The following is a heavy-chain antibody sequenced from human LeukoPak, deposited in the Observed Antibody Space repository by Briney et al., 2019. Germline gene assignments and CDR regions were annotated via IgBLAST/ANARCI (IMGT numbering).Heavy chain of an antibody. CDR1: GFTFSSYA. J-gene: IGHJ4*02. V-gene: IGHV3-23*01. CDR3: AHQGGYCSGGSCFTSPRDY. Sequence: PGGSLRLSCAASGFTFSSYAMSWVRQAPGKGLEWVSAIIGSGGSTYYADSVKGRFTISRDNSKNTLYLQMNSLRAEDTAVYYCAHQGGYCSGGSCFTSPRDYWGQGTLVTVSS. D-gene: IGHD2-15*01. CDR2: IIGSGGST.